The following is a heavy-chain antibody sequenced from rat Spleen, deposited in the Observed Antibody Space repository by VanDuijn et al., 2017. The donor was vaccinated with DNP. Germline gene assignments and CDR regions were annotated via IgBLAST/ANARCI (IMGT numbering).Heavy chain of an antibody. CDR2: INYDGGGT. J-gene: IGHJ3*01. V-gene: IGHV5-20*01. Sequence: EVQLVESGGGLVQPGRSLKLSCAASGFTFSDYYMAWVRQTPTKGLDWVAYINYDGGGTYYRDSVKVRFTISRDIAKNTLYLQMKSLRSEDTATYYCAIYFYSGDNWFGYWGQGTLVTVSS. CDR3: AIYFYSGDNWFGY. D-gene: IGHD1-1*01. CDR1: GFTFSDYY.